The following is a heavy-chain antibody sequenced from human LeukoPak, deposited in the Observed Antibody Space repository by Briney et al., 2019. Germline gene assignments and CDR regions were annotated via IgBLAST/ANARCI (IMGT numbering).Heavy chain of an antibody. V-gene: IGHV1-18*04. J-gene: IGHJ6*02. Sequence: ASVKVSCKASGYTFTSYYMHWVRQAPGQGLEWMGWISAYNGNTNYAQKLQGRVTMTTDTSTSTAYMELRSLRSDDTAVYYCARDRWGGVYGDYGDYYYGMDVWGQGTTVTVSS. CDR1: GYTFTSYY. CDR2: ISAYNGNT. D-gene: IGHD4-17*01. CDR3: ARDRWGGVYGDYGDYYYGMDV.